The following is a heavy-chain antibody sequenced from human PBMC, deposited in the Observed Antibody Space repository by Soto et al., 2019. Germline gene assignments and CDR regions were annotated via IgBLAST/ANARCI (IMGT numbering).Heavy chain of an antibody. CDR3: AKDQRIGIVVVATKIDY. CDR1: GFTFSSYA. J-gene: IGHJ4*02. V-gene: IGHV3-23*01. D-gene: IGHD2-15*01. CDR2: ISGSGGST. Sequence: GGSLRLSCAASGFTFSSYAMSWVRQAPGKGLEWVSAISGSGGSTYYADSVKGRFTISRDNSKNTLYLQMNSLRAEDTAVYYCAKDQRIGIVVVATKIDYWGQGTLVTVSS.